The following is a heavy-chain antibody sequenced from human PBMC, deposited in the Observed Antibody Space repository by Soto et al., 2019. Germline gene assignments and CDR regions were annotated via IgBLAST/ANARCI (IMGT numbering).Heavy chain of an antibody. CDR1: GGSISTVGPY. CDR2: IYHTGST. D-gene: IGHD1-1*01. V-gene: IGHV4-31*03. CDR3: ARTTVSVRCKVCSY. Sequence: ILPLTYSVSGGSISTVGPYFTWIRQPPGKGLEWIGSIYHTGSTYYSKSLRSRLTMSVDTSKSQFSLRLSSVTAADTAVYYWARTTVSVRCKVCSYCSQG. J-gene: IGHJ4*02.